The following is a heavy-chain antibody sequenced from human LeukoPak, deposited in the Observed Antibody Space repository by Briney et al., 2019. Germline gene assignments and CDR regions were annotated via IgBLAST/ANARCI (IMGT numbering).Heavy chain of an antibody. Sequence: PGGSLRLSCAASGFTVSSNYMSWVRQAPGKGLEWVSVIYSGGSTYHADSVKGRFTISRDNAKNSLHLQMTSLRDEDTAVYYCARDPDYYGSGTYYNHYFDYWGQGTLVTVSS. J-gene: IGHJ4*02. CDR2: IYSGGST. CDR3: ARDPDYYGSGTYYNHYFDY. D-gene: IGHD3-10*01. V-gene: IGHV3-53*01. CDR1: GFTVSSNY.